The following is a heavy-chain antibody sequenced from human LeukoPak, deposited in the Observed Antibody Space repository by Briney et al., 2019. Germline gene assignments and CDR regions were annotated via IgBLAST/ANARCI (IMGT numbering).Heavy chain of an antibody. V-gene: IGHV4-30-4*01. CDR1: GGSISSGDYY. J-gene: IGHJ4*02. CDR2: IYYSGST. CDR3: ARETMVRGVISLWLDY. D-gene: IGHD3-10*01. Sequence: SQTLSLTCTVSGGSISSGDYYWSWIRQPPGKGLEWIGYIYYSGSTYYNPSLKSRVTISVDTSKNQFSLKLSSVTAADTAVYYCARETMVRGVISLWLDYWGQGTLVTVSS.